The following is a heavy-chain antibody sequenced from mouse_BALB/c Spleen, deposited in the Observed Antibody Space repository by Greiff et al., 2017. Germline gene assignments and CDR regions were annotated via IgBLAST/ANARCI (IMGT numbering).Heavy chain of an antibody. CDR3: ARDLLGPAY. CDR1: GFTFSSYA. J-gene: IGHJ3*01. Sequence: EVMLVESGGGLVKPGGSLKLSCAASGFTFSSYAMSWVRQTPEKRLELVATINSNGGSTYYPDSVKGRFTISRDNAKNTLYLQMSSLKSEDTAMYYCARDLLGPAYWGQGTLVTVSA. D-gene: IGHD4-1*01. V-gene: IGHV5-6-3*01. CDR2: INSNGGST.